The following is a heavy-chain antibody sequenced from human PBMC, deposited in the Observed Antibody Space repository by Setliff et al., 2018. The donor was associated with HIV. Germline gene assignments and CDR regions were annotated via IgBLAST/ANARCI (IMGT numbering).Heavy chain of an antibody. J-gene: IGHJ6*02. CDR1: GGTFSSYG. Sequence: WASVKVSCKTSGGTFSSYGISWVRQAPGQGLEWMGGIIPMFGTGSYAQKFQGRVTITTDESRSTAYMELSSLSPEDTAVFYCARVGHSSSYHYYGMDVWGQGTTVTVSS. D-gene: IGHD6-13*01. CDR3: ARVGHSSSYHYYGMDV. V-gene: IGHV1-69*05. CDR2: IIPMFGTG.